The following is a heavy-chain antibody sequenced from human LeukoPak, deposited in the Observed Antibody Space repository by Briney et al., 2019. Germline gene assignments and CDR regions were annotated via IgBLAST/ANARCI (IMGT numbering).Heavy chain of an antibody. J-gene: IGHJ3*02. CDR2: IGGSGGYT. CDR3: ARTRDSGGPHYAFDI. CDR1: EFTFSNYA. D-gene: IGHD6-25*01. Sequence: GGSLRLSCAASEFTFSNYAVSWVRQAPGKGLEWVSVIGGSGGYTYYADSVKGRFTISRDNSKNTLYLQMNSLRAEDTAVYYCARTRDSGGPHYAFDIWGQGTTVTVSS. V-gene: IGHV3-23*01.